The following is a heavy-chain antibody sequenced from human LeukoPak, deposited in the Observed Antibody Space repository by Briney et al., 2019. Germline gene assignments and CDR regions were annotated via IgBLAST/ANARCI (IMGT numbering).Heavy chain of an antibody. V-gene: IGHV4-59*12. Sequence: SETLSLTCTVSGGSISSYYWSWIRQPPGKGLEWIGYIYYSGSTNYNPSLKSRVTISVDTSKNQFSLKLSSVTAADTAVYYCARGTYYYESSGYLDWYFDLWGRGTLVTVSS. CDR2: IYYSGST. J-gene: IGHJ2*01. D-gene: IGHD3-22*01. CDR1: GGSISSYY. CDR3: ARGTYYYESSGYLDWYFDL.